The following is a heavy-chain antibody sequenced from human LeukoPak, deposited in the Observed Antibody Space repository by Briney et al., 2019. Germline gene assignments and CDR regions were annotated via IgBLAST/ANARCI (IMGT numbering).Heavy chain of an antibody. V-gene: IGHV3-11*01. D-gene: IGHD5-24*01. CDR1: GFTFSDYY. J-gene: IGHJ4*02. Sequence: PGGSLRLSCAASGFTFSDYYMSWIRQAPGKGLEWVSYISSSGSTTYYADSVKGRFTISRDNSKGTVYLQMNSLRPEDTAVYYCAKDDAWLQYGNWGRGTLVTVSS. CDR2: ISSSGSTT. CDR3: AKDDAWLQYGN.